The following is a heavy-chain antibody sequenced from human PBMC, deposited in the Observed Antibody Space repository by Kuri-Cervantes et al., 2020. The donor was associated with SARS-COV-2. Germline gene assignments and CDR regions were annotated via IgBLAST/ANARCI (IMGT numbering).Heavy chain of an antibody. CDR1: GFNFSRTD. J-gene: IGHJ4*02. D-gene: IGHD2-21*01. Sequence: LSLTCAASGFNFSRTDMHWVRQAPGKGLEWVAVISYDGKNKKCIASGKGRFTISRDNSQNTLYLHMKSLRSVDTAMYYCAKDRVGVQDFWGQGTLVTVSS. V-gene: IGHV3-30*18. CDR3: AKDRVGVQDF. CDR2: ISYDGKNK.